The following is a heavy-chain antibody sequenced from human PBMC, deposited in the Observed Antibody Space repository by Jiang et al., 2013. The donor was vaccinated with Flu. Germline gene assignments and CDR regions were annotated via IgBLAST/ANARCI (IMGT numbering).Heavy chain of an antibody. Sequence: QTLSLTCAISGDSVSSNSATWHWIRQSPSRGLEWLGRTYYRSQWYNDYAPSVASRITVNPDTARNQVSLQLNSVTPEDTAVYYCARSRGGQLVKVPNYYYGMDVWGQGTTGHR. CDR3: ARSRGGQLVKVPNYYYGMDV. J-gene: IGHJ6*02. D-gene: IGHD6-6*01. CDR1: GDSVSSNSAT. V-gene: IGHV6-1*01. CDR2: TYYRSQWYN.